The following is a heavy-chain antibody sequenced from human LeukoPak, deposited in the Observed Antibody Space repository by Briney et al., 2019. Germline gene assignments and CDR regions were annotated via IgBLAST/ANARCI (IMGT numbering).Heavy chain of an antibody. J-gene: IGHJ5*02. CDR1: GYTFTSYD. D-gene: IGHD3-3*01. CDR3: ARGTYYDFWSGPHYNWFDP. Sequence: GASVKVSCKASGYTFTSYDINWVRQATGQGLEWMGWVNPNSGNTGYAQKFQGRVTITRNTSISTAYMELSSLRSEDTAVYYCARGTYYDFWSGPHYNWFDPWGQGTLVTVSS. V-gene: IGHV1-8*03. CDR2: VNPNSGNT.